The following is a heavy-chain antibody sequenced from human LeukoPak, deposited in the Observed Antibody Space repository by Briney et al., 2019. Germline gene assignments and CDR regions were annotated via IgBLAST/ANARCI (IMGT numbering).Heavy chain of an antibody. CDR1: GFTVSSNY. CDR2: IYSGGST. J-gene: IGHJ6*04. D-gene: IGHD2-15*01. V-gene: IGHV3-53*01. CDR3: ARNLYCSGGSCWYGMDV. Sequence: GGSLRLSCAASGFTVSSNYMSWVRQAPGKGLEWVSVIYSGGSTYYADSVKGRFTISRDNSKNTLYLQMNSLRAEDTAVYYCARNLYCSGGSCWYGMDVWGKGTTVTVSS.